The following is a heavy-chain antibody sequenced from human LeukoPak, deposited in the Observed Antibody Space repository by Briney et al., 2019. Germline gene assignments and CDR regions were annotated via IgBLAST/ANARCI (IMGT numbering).Heavy chain of an antibody. CDR2: ISGSSGNI. CDR3: ASPVRG. V-gene: IGHV3-11*03. D-gene: IGHD3-10*01. CDR1: GFTFGDCY. Sequence: GGSLRLSCTASGFTFGDCYMSWIRQAPGKGLEWVSYISGSSGNINYADSVKGRFTISRDNAKNSLYLQMNSLRDEDTAVYYWASPVRGWGQGALVTVSS. J-gene: IGHJ4*02.